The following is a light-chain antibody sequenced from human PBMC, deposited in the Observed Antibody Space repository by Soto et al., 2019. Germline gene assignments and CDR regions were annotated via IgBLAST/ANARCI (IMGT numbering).Light chain of an antibody. J-gene: IGKJ2*01. CDR3: RQYGSSPYT. CDR1: QSVSSSY. CDR2: GAS. Sequence: EIVLTQSPGTLSLSPGERATLSCRASQSVSSSYLAWHQQKPGQAPRLLIYGASSRATGIPDRFSGSGSGTDFTLTISRLEPEDFAVYYCRQYGSSPYTFGQGTKLEIK. V-gene: IGKV3-20*01.